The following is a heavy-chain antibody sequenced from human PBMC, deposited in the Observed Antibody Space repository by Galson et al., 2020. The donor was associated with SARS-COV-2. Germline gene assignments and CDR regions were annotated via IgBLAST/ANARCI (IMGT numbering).Heavy chain of an antibody. V-gene: IGHV1-2*02. D-gene: IGHD1-26*01. CDR1: GYTFTGHY. Sequence: ASVKVSCTASGYTFTGHYMNWVRQAPGHGLEWMGWINPNDGVTNYAQDFQGRVTMTRDMSLSTVYMDLNSLRGDDTAIYYCARGGSGSYYGYFDNWGQGTLVTVSS. CDR2: INPNDGVT. J-gene: IGHJ4*01. CDR3: ARGGSGSYYGYFDN.